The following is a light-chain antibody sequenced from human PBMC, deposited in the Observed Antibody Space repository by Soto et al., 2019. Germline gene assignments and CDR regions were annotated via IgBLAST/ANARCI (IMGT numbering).Light chain of an antibody. J-gene: IGLJ3*02. CDR1: SSNIGAGYD. CDR2: GNS. Sequence: QSVLTQPPSVSGAPGQRVTISCTGSSSNIGAGYDVHWYQQLPGTAPKLLISGNSNRPSGVPDRFSGSKSGTSASLAITGLQAEDEADYYCPSYDSSLGGWVFGGGTKVTVL. V-gene: IGLV1-40*01. CDR3: PSYDSSLGGWV.